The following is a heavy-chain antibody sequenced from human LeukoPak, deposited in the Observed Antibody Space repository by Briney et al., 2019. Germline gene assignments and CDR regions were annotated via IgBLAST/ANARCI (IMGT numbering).Heavy chain of an antibody. CDR3: ARDALNRYYYYGMDV. J-gene: IGHJ6*02. Sequence: ASVNVSCKASGYTFTSYGISWVRQAPGQGLEWMGWISAYNGNTNYAQKLQGRVTMTTDTSTSTAYMELRSLRSDDTAVYYCARDALNRYYYYGMDVWGQGTTVTVSS. CDR1: GYTFTSYG. D-gene: IGHD1-14*01. CDR2: ISAYNGNT. V-gene: IGHV1-18*01.